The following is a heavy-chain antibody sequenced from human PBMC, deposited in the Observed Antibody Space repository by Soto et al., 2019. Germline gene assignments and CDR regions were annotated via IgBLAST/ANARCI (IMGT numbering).Heavy chain of an antibody. Sequence: QVQLVQSGAEVKKPGASVKVSCRASGYTFTSYVISWVRQAPAQGLEWMGWISAYNGNTNFAQKLQGRVTMTTDTSTSTADVELRRLRSDDTAVYYCARVVATVAGPYGMDVWGQGTTVTVSS. V-gene: IGHV1-18*01. CDR3: ARVVATVAGPYGMDV. CDR2: ISAYNGNT. CDR1: GYTFTSYV. J-gene: IGHJ6*02. D-gene: IGHD6-19*01.